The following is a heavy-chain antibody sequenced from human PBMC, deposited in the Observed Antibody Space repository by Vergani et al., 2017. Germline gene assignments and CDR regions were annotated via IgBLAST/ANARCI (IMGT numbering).Heavy chain of an antibody. CDR3: AKDFAHFLTGLSPFGYFDY. D-gene: IGHD3/OR15-3a*01. V-gene: IGHV4-31*03. CDR1: GGSISSGGYY. J-gene: IGHJ4*02. Sequence: QVQLQESGPGLVKPSQTLSLTCTVSGGSISSGGYYWSWIRQHPGKGLEWIGYIYYSGSTYYNPSLKSRVTISVDTSKNQFSLKLSSVTAADTAVYYCAKDFAHFLTGLSPFGYFDYWGQGILVTVSS. CDR2: IYYSGST.